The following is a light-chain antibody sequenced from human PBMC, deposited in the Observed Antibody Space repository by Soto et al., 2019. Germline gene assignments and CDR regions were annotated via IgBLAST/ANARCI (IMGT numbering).Light chain of an antibody. Sequence: AIQMFQSPSSLSASVRDRVTITCLASQSIRNDLGWDQQRPGKAPELLIYMSSNLINGVPSRFSGSASGTEFTLTISVLQPDEVATFYCQQYNTYPWTFGQGTKVDIK. J-gene: IGKJ1*01. CDR3: QQYNTYPWT. CDR2: MSS. CDR1: QSIRND. V-gene: IGKV1-6*01.